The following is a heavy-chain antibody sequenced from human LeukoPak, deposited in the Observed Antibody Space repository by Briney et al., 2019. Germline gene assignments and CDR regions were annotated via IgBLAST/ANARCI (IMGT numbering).Heavy chain of an antibody. Sequence: SETLSLTCTASGGSISTTSYYWAWIRQPPGKGLEWIGYIYYSGSTNYNPSLKSRVTISVDTSKNQFSLKLSSVTAADTAVYYCARTRDYDILTGYPNWYFDLWGRGTLVTVSS. V-gene: IGHV4-61*05. D-gene: IGHD3-9*01. CDR1: GGSISTTSYY. CDR3: ARTRDYDILTGYPNWYFDL. J-gene: IGHJ2*01. CDR2: IYYSGST.